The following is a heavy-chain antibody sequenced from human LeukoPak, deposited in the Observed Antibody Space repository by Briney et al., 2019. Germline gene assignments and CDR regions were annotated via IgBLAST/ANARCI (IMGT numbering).Heavy chain of an antibody. J-gene: IGHJ4*02. Sequence: PSETLSLTCAVSGYSITSTYWWGWIRQTPGRGLEWIESLHHSGSTSYNPSLKSRVTISVDTSKNQFSLRLNSVTAADTAVYYCARVGGDDSTGHYSVDYWGQGTLVTVSS. CDR3: ARVGGDDSTGHYSVDY. CDR2: LHHSGST. V-gene: IGHV4-38-2*01. CDR1: GYSITSTYW. D-gene: IGHD3-22*01.